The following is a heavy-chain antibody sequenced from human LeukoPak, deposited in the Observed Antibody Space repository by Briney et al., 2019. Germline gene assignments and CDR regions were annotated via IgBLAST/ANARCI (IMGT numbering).Heavy chain of an antibody. V-gene: IGHV1-2*02. D-gene: IGHD1-26*01. CDR2: INPNSGGT. CDR3: ARCPSGYDDFDI. Sequence: ASVKVPCKASGYTFTGYYMHWVRQAPGQGLEWMGWINPNSGGTNYAQKFQGRVTMTRDTSISTAYMELSRLRSDDTAVYYCARCPSGYDDFDIWGQGTMVTVSS. J-gene: IGHJ3*02. CDR1: GYTFTGYY.